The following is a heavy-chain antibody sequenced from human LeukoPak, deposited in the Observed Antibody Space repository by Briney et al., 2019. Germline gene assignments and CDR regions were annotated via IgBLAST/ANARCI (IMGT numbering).Heavy chain of an antibody. CDR2: IKQDGSEK. Sequence: GGSLRLSCAASEFTFSSYWMSWVRQAPGKGLEWVANIKQDGSEKYYVDSVKGRFTFSRDNAKNSLYLQMNSLRVEDTAVYYCARNRDWAFDYWGQGSLVTVSS. J-gene: IGHJ4*02. CDR3: ARNRDWAFDY. D-gene: IGHD2-21*02. CDR1: EFTFSSYW. V-gene: IGHV3-7*02.